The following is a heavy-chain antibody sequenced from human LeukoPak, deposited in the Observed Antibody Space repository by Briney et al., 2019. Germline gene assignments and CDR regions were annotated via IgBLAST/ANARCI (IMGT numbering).Heavy chain of an antibody. CDR2: INHSGST. V-gene: IGHV4-34*01. CDR3: AGGYCSSTSRHRYFDY. Sequence: SETLSLTCAVYGGSSSGYYWSWIRQPPGKGLEWIGEINHSGSTNYNPSLKSRVTISVDTSKNQFSLKLSSVTAADTAVYYCAGGYCSSTSRHRYFDYWGQGTLVTVSS. D-gene: IGHD2-2*01. CDR1: GGSSSGYY. J-gene: IGHJ4*02.